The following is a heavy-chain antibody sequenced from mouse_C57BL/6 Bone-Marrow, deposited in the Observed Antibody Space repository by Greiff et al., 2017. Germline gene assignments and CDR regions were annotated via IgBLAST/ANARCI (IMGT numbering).Heavy chain of an antibody. V-gene: IGHV2-6-1*01. CDR1: GFSLTSYG. Sequence: VKLEESGPGLVAPSQSLSITCTVSGFSLTSYGVHWVRQPPGKGLEWLVVIWSDGSTTYNSALKSRLSISKDNSKSQVFLKMNSLQTDDTAMYYCARHHYDYENYYAMDYWGQGTSVTVSS. D-gene: IGHD2-4*01. CDR3: ARHHYDYENYYAMDY. J-gene: IGHJ4*01. CDR2: IWSDGST.